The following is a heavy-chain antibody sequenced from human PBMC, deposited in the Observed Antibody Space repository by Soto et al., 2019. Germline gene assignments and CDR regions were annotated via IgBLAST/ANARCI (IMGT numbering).Heavy chain of an antibody. CDR1: GYSFTSYW. V-gene: IGHV5-10-1*01. D-gene: IGHD6-13*01. J-gene: IGHJ6*02. CDR2: IDPSDSYT. Sequence: GESLKISCKGSGYSFTSYWISWVRQMPGKGLEWMGRIDPSDSYTNYSPSFQGHVTISADKSISTAYLQWSSLKASDTAMYYCARLLGSSSPPWYGMDVWGQGTTVTVSS. CDR3: ARLLGSSSPPWYGMDV.